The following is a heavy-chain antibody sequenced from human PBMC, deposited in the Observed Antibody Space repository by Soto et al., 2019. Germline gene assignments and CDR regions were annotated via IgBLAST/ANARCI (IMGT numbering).Heavy chain of an antibody. CDR3: AAGGYDILTGSGYYYGMDV. V-gene: IGHV1-2*04. CDR2: IDPNSGGT. CDR1: GYTFTGYY. J-gene: IGHJ6*02. D-gene: IGHD3-9*01. Sequence: ASVKVSCKASGYTFTGYYMHWVRQAPGQGLEWMGWIDPNSGGTNYAQKFQGWVTMTRDTSISTAYMELSRLRSDDTAVYYCAAGGYDILTGSGYYYGMDVWGQGTTVTVSS.